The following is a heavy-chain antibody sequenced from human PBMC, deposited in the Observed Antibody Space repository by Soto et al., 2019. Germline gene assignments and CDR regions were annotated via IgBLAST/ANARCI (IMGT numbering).Heavy chain of an antibody. D-gene: IGHD6-19*01. CDR1: GFTFSSYG. J-gene: IGHJ4*02. Sequence: PGGSLRLSCAASGFTFSSYGMHWVRQAPGKGLEWVAVIWYDGSNKYYADSVKGRFTISRDNSKNTLYLQMNSLRAEDTAVYYWRKGHKGSSGSGIGYWGQGTLVTVSS. CDR2: IWYDGSNK. V-gene: IGHV3-33*06. CDR3: RKGHKGSSGSGIGY.